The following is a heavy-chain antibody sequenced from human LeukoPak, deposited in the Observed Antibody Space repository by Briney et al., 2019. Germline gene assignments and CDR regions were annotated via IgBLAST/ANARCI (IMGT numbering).Heavy chain of an antibody. CDR3: AKGSYESNDTPRDALDI. CDR1: GFTFSVYG. J-gene: IGHJ3*02. V-gene: IGHV3-30*02. CDR2: IRNDASNK. D-gene: IGHD1-26*01. Sequence: GGSLRLSCAASGFTFSVYGMHWVRQAPGKGLEWVAFIRNDASNKYYADSVKGRFTISRDNSKNTLYVQMSSLRAEETAVYYCAKGSYESNDTPRDALDIWGQGTMVTVSS.